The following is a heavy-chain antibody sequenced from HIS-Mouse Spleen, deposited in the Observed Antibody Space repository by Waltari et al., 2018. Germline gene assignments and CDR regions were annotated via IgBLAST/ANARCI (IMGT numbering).Heavy chain of an antibody. D-gene: IGHD6-13*01. CDR1: GGSISSISYH. V-gene: IGHV4-39*07. CDR3: AREIPYSSSWYDWYFDL. Sequence: QLQLQESGPGLVKPSETLSLTCTVSGGSISSISYHWGWIRQPPGTGLEWIGSIYYSGRTYYNPSLKSRVTISVDTSKNQFSLKLSSVTAADTAVYYCAREIPYSSSWYDWYFDLWGRGTLVTVSS. J-gene: IGHJ2*01. CDR2: IYYSGRT.